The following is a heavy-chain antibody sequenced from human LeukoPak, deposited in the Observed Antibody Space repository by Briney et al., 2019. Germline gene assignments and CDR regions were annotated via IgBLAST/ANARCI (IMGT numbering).Heavy chain of an antibody. CDR3: ARRVAGSSLRGYYYYGMDV. CDR1: GFTVSSNY. D-gene: IGHD3-10*01. Sequence: GGSLRLSCAASGFTVSSNYMSWVRQAPGKGLEWVSVIYSGGSTYYADSVKGRFTISRDNSKNTLYLQMNSLRAEDTAVYYCARRVAGSSLRGYYYYGMDVWGQGTTVTVSS. CDR2: IYSGGST. V-gene: IGHV3-53*01. J-gene: IGHJ6*02.